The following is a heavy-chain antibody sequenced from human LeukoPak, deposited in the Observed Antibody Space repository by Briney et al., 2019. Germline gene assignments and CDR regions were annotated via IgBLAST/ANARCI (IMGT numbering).Heavy chain of an antibody. CDR1: GFTFSRSA. D-gene: IGHD2-21*01. J-gene: IGHJ3*02. V-gene: IGHV3-48*02. CDR2: IRSDSVTI. CDR3: ARADYRYSGGASDI. Sequence: PGGSLRLSCAASGFTFSRSAMNWVRQAPGKGLEWVSYIRSDSVTIKYADSVKGRFTISRDNPKNSLYLQMNSLRDEDTALYYCARADYRYSGGASDIWGQGTIVAVSS.